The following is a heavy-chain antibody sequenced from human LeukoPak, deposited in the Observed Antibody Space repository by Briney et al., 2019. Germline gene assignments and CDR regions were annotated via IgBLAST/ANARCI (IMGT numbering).Heavy chain of an antibody. CDR2: IFYSGST. V-gene: IGHV4-59*01. J-gene: IGHJ6*03. CDR3: ARVGNYFYYYMDV. D-gene: IGHD6-13*01. CDR1: GGSISSYY. Sequence: PSETLSVTCSVSGGSISSYYWSWIRQSPGKGLEWIGYIFYSGSTDYNPALRSRVTISVDTSKNQLSLKLTSVTAADTAVYFCARVGNYFYYYMDVWGKGTTVTVSS.